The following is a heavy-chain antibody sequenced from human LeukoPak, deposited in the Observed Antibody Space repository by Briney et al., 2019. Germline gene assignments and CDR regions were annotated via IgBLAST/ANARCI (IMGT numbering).Heavy chain of an antibody. CDR1: GFTFRNYW. Sequence: GGSLRLSCAASGFTFRNYWMSWVRQAPGKGLEWVANIKEDGSEKYYVASVEGRFTISRDSAKNSLYLQVNSLRAEDTAVYYCARDSEVYCYGAGCYLLDYWGQGTLVTVSS. CDR3: ARDSEVYCYGAGCYLLDY. J-gene: IGHJ4*02. V-gene: IGHV3-7*01. CDR2: IKEDGSEK. D-gene: IGHD2-15*01.